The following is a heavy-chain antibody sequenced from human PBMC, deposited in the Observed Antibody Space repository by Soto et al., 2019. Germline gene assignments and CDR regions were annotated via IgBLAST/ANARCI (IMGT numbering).Heavy chain of an antibody. J-gene: IGHJ6*02. CDR1: GFTFNSFA. CDR2: VSLSGGNR. D-gene: IGHD2-15*01. CDR3: AKDRERYCSGDRCSTGMDV. V-gene: IGHV3-23*01. Sequence: GGSLRLSCAASGFTFNSFAMTWVRQAPGKGLEWVSTVSLSGGNRYYADSVRGRFTISRDNSKNTLYLQMNSLRAEDTAVYYCAKDRERYCSGDRCSTGMDVWGQGTSVTVSS.